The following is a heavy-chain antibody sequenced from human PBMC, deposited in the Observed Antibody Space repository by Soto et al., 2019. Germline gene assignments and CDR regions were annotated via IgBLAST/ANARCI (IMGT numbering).Heavy chain of an antibody. CDR1: GGSISSGDYY. V-gene: IGHV4-30-4*01. D-gene: IGHD4-17*01. CDR3: ARVYGDYVWWFDP. Sequence: QVQLQESGPGLVKPSQTLSLTCTVSGGSISSGDYYWSWIRHPPGKGLEWIGYIYYSGSAYYNPSLNSRVTISVDPSKNQFSLKLSSVTAADTAVYYCARVYGDYVWWFDPWGQGTLVTVSS. CDR2: IYYSGSA. J-gene: IGHJ5*02.